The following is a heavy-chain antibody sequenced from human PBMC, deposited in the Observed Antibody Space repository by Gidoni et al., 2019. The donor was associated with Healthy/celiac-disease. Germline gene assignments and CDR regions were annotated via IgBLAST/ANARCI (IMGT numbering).Heavy chain of an antibody. CDR3: ARHLVVKRVPAARVMFDP. J-gene: IGHJ5*02. D-gene: IGHD2-2*01. Sequence: EVQLVQSGAEVKKPGESLKISCKGSGSSFTSYWIGWVRQMPGKGLEWMGIIYPGDSDTRYSPSFQGQVTISADKSISTAYLQWSSLKASDTAMYYCARHLVVKRVPAARVMFDPWGQGTLVTVSS. CDR2: IYPGDSDT. CDR1: GSSFTSYW. V-gene: IGHV5-51*01.